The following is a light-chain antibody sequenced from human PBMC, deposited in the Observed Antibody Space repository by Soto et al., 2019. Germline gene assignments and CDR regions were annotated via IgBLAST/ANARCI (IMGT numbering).Light chain of an antibody. J-gene: IGLJ1*01. CDR1: SSDVGGYNY. V-gene: IGLV2-8*01. Sequence: QSVLTQPPSASGSFGQSVTISCTGTSSDVGGYNYVSWYQQHPGKAPKLMIYEVSERPSGVPDRFSGSKSGNTASLTVSGLQADDEADYYFSSYSGTNYHYVFGTGTKV. CDR2: EVS. CDR3: SSYSGTNYHYV.